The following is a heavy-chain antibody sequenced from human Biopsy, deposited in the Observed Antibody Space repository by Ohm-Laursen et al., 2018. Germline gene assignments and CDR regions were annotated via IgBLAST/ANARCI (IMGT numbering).Heavy chain of an antibody. CDR2: IFYSANT. Sequence: SQTLSLTCTVSGVSINGGGYYWNWIRHHPGKGLEWIGNIFYSANTYYNPSLKSRVTISVDTSKNQFSLKLGSVTAADTAVYYCARLGSGDYFPTFFDFWGQGALVTVSS. CDR1: GVSINGGGYY. V-gene: IGHV4-31*03. D-gene: IGHD5-12*01. CDR3: ARLGSGDYFPTFFDF. J-gene: IGHJ4*02.